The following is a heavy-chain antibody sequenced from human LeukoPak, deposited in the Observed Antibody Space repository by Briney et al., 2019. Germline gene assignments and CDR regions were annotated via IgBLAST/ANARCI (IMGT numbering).Heavy chain of an antibody. V-gene: IGHV6-1*01. D-gene: IGHD6-19*01. CDR3: ARYTYSSGRYGYSFDS. Sequence: SQTLSLTCAISGDSVSSNSAAWNWIRQSPSRGLEWLGRTYYRSKWYNDYAVSVKSRITINPDTSKNQFSLQLNSVTPEDTAVYYCARYTYSSGRYGYSFDSGGQGPLVPVPS. CDR2: TYYRSKWYN. CDR1: GDSVSSNSAA. J-gene: IGHJ4*02.